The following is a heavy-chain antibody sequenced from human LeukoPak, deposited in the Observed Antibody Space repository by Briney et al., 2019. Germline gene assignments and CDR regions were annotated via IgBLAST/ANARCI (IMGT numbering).Heavy chain of an antibody. D-gene: IGHD5-24*01. CDR3: ARRSSKRFNWYFDL. J-gene: IGHJ2*01. V-gene: IGHV4-34*01. CDR1: VGSFSAYY. CDR2: INHSGST. Sequence: KPSETLSLTCAVYVGSFSAYYWSWIRQPPGKGLEWIGEINHSGSTNYNPSLKSRVTISVDTSKNQFSLKLSSVTAADTAVYYCARRSSKRFNWYFDLWGRGTLVTVSS.